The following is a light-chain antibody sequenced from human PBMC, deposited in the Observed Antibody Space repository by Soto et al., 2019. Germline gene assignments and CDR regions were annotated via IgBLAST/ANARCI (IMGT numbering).Light chain of an antibody. CDR1: QAISDN. CDR2: DAS. V-gene: IGKV3-15*01. CDR3: QHYNSYSEA. Sequence: IVMTQSPATLSGSPGERATLSCRASQAISDNLAWYQHKPGQHPRLLIYDASTRATGIPARFSGGGSGTEFTLTISSLQPDDFATYYCQHYNSYSEAFGQGTKVDIK. J-gene: IGKJ1*01.